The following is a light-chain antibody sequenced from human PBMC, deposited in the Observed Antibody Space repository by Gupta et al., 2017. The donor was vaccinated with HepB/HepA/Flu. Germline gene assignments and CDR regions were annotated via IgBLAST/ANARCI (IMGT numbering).Light chain of an antibody. V-gene: IGKV2-28*01. CDR1: QSLLYSDGNNY. Sequence: DIVLTQSPLSLPVTPGEPASISCRSSQSLLYSDGNNYLDWYLQRPGQSPQLLIYLGSNRASGVPDRFSGSGSGTDFTLKISRVEAEDVGVYYCKQALQALLTIGRGTKVDIK. CDR2: LGS. CDR3: KQALQALLT. J-gene: IGKJ4*01.